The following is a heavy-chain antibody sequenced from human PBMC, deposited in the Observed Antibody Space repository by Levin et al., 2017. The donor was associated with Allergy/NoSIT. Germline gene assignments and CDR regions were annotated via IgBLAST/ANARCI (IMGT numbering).Heavy chain of an antibody. J-gene: IGHJ4*02. CDR3: ATQAYYYDSSGYYYFRRPLFDY. CDR2: IYYSGST. D-gene: IGHD3-22*01. Sequence: SETLSLTCTVSGGSISSSSYYWGWIRQPPGKGLEWIGSIYYSGSTYYNPSLKSRVTISVDTSKNQFSLKLSSVTAADTAVYYCATQAYYYDSSGYYYFRRPLFDYWGQGTLVTVSS. V-gene: IGHV4-39*01. CDR1: GGSISSSSYY.